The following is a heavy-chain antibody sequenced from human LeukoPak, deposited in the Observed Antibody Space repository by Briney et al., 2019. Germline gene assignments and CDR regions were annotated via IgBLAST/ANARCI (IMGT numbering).Heavy chain of an antibody. Sequence: QSGGSLRLSCAASGFIVSSNYMTWVRQAPGKGLEWVSVIYKDGRTFYADSVKGRFTISRDNSKNTLYLQMNSLRAEDTAVYYCAKSLSYYHENSDSIWGQGTLVTVSS. J-gene: IGHJ4*02. D-gene: IGHD3-22*01. CDR2: IYKDGRT. CDR1: GFIVSSNY. CDR3: AKSLSYYHENSDSI. V-gene: IGHV3-53*01.